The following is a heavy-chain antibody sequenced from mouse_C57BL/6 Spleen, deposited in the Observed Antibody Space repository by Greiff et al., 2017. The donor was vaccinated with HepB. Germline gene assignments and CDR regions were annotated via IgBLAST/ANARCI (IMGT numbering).Heavy chain of an antibody. Sequence: QVQLQQPGAELVKPGASVKLSCKASGYTFTSYWMQWVKQRPGQGLEWIGEIDPSDSYTNYNQKFKGKATLTVDPSSSTAYMQLSSLTSEDSAVYYCARPLLLGAMDYWGQGTSVTVSS. CDR1: GYTFTSYW. J-gene: IGHJ4*01. V-gene: IGHV1-50*01. CDR3: ARPLLLGAMDY. CDR2: IDPSDSYT. D-gene: IGHD1-2*01.